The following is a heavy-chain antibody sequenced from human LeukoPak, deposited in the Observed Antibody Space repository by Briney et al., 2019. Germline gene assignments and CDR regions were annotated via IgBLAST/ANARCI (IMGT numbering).Heavy chain of an antibody. D-gene: IGHD6-19*01. CDR2: IQFDGTTE. V-gene: IGHV3-30*02. J-gene: IGHJ4*02. CDR3: ARGAAVALEL. Sequence: GSPRLSCGASGFTLIDYDMHWVRQAPGKGLEYVAFIQFDGTTEYYTDSVKGRFTMSRDKSKNTLYLQMNSLRGGDTAVYYCARGAAVALELWGQGTLVTVSS. CDR1: GFTLIDYD.